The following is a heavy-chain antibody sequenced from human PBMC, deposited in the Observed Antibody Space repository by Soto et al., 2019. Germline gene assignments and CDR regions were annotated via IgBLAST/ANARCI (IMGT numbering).Heavy chain of an antibody. CDR1: VFTFSSYA. CDR2: ISGSGGST. Sequence: GGSLRRDCAASVFTFSSYAMSGVRHAPGKGLAWVLGISGSGGSTYYADSVKGRFTISRDNSKNTLYLQMNSLRAEDTAVYYCAKDCSSGWPEGYYFDYWGQGTLVTVSS. D-gene: IGHD6-19*01. J-gene: IGHJ4*02. CDR3: AKDCSSGWPEGYYFDY. V-gene: IGHV3-23*01.